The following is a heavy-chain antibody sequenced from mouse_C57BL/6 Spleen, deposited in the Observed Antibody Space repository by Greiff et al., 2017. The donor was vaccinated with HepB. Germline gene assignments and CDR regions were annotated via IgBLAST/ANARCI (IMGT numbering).Heavy chain of an antibody. Sequence: QVQLKQPGAELVMPGASVKLSCKASGYTFTSYWMHWVKQRPGQGLEWIGEIDPSDSYTNYNQKFKGKSTLTVNKTSSTAYMQLSSLTSEDSAVYYCARTGPLSQYYFDDWGKGTTLTVSS. V-gene: IGHV1-69*01. CDR1: GYTFTSYW. CDR2: IDPSDSYT. CDR3: ARTGPLSQYYFDD. J-gene: IGHJ2*01. D-gene: IGHD3-2*02.